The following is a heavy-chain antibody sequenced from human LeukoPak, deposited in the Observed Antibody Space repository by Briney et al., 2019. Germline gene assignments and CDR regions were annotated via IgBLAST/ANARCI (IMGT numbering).Heavy chain of an antibody. D-gene: IGHD3-3*01. Sequence: PGGSLRLSCAASGFTFSSYGMHWVRQAPGKGLEWVAFIRYDGSNKYYADSVKGRFTISRDNSKNTLYLQMNSLRAEDTAVYYCAKDMAFFGVVIFCGGVDYGAQEPLVTVS. CDR2: IRYDGSNK. V-gene: IGHV3-30*02. CDR1: GFTFSSYG. J-gene: IGHJ4*02. CDR3: AKDMAFFGVVIFCGGVDY.